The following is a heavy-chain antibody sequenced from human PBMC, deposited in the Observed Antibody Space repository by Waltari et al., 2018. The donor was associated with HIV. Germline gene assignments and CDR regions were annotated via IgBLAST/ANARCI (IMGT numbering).Heavy chain of an antibody. Sequence: QVQLVQSGAEVKKPGSSVKVSCKASGGTFSSYTISWVRQAPGQGLEWMGRIIPILGIANDAQKFQGRVTITADKSTSTAYMELSSLRSEDTAVYYCAREESSSWYYPGNYWGQGTLVTVSS. CDR2: IIPILGIA. J-gene: IGHJ4*02. D-gene: IGHD6-13*01. CDR3: AREESSSWYYPGNY. V-gene: IGHV1-69*08. CDR1: GGTFSSYT.